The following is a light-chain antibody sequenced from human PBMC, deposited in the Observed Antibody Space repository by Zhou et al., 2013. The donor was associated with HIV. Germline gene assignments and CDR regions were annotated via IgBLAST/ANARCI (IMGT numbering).Light chain of an antibody. Sequence: GDRVTITCRASQGIGSNLAWYQQKSGKAPKFLIYDASSLESGVPSRFSGSGSGTDFTLTISSLQPEDFATYYCQQYSTYPYSFGQGTKLETK. CDR1: QGIGSN. CDR3: QQYSTYPYS. J-gene: IGKJ2*03. V-gene: IGKV1-13*02. CDR2: DAS.